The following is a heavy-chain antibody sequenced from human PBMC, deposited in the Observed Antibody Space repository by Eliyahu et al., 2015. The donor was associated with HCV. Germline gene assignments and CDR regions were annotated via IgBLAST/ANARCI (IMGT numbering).Heavy chain of an antibody. CDR3: ARIHSSSGPV. D-gene: IGHD6-13*01. CDR1: XYTFTSYG. Sequence: QVQLVQSGAEVKKPGASVKVSCXXXXYTFTSYGISWVRQXPGQGLEWMGWISAYNGNTNYXXKLQGRVTMTTDTSTSTAYMELRSLRSDDTAVYYCARIHSSSGPVWGQGTTVTVSS. CDR2: ISAYNGNT. V-gene: IGHV1-18*01. J-gene: IGHJ6*02.